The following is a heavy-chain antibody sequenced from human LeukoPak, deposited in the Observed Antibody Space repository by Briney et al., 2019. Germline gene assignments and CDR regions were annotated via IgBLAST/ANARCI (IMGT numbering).Heavy chain of an antibody. CDR1: GGSFSSYA. Sequence: SVKVSCKASGGSFSSYAISWVRQAPGQGLEWMGRIIPILGIANYAQKFQGRVTITADKSTSTAYMELSSLRSEDTAVYYCARTSSGWTGSFDYWGQGTLVTVSS. V-gene: IGHV1-69*04. J-gene: IGHJ4*02. CDR3: ARTSSGWTGSFDY. D-gene: IGHD6-19*01. CDR2: IIPILGIA.